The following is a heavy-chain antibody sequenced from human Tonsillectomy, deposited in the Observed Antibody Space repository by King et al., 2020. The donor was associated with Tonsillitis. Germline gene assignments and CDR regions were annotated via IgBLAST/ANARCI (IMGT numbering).Heavy chain of an antibody. CDR1: GYTFTGYY. CDR3: ARDSGKWLTWYYFDY. CDR2: INPNSGGT. D-gene: IGHD6-19*01. J-gene: IGHJ4*02. Sequence: VQLVESGAEVKKPGASVKVSCKASGYTFTGYYMHWVRQAPGQGLEWMGWINPNSGGTDYAQKFQGRVTMTRDTSIGTAYMELSRLTSDDTAVYYCARDSGKWLTWYYFDYWGQGTLVTVSS. V-gene: IGHV1-2*02.